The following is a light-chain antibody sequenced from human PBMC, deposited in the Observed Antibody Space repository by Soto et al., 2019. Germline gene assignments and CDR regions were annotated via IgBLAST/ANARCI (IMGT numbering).Light chain of an antibody. CDR3: AAWDDSLSAV. CDR1: SSNIGSNY. Sequence: QSALTQPPSASGIPGQRVSISCSGSSSNIGSNYVYWYQQLPGTAPKLLIYRNNQRPSGVPDRFSGSKSGTSASLAISGLRSEDEADYYCAAWDDSLSAVFGNGTKATVL. J-gene: IGLJ1*01. CDR2: RNN. V-gene: IGLV1-47*01.